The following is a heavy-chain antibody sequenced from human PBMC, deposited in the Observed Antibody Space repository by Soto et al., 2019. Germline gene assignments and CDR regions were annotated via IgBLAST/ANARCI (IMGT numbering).Heavy chain of an antibody. CDR1: GFTFNNFA. J-gene: IGHJ5*02. CDR2: ISGSGGTT. Sequence: EVVLLESGGDVVQPGGSLRLSCAASGFTFNNFALSWLRQAPGRGLEWVAAISGSGGTTYYADSVKGRFTVARDNSERKLFLEMKSLRADDTATYYWWKDPQTLPYNWFDPWAQGTLVTVSS. V-gene: IGHV3-23*01. CDR3: WKDPQTLPYNWFDP.